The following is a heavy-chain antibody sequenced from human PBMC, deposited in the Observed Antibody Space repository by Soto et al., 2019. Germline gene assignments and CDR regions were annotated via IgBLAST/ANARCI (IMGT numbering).Heavy chain of an antibody. V-gene: IGHV4-39*01. D-gene: IGHD3-3*01. CDR3: ARGPIFGGIGYGMDV. Sequence: SETLYVNCTVADGAMSSGPYSWGWIRQPPGKGLEWIGTFYYSGSTYYNPSLESRVTISVDTSKNQFSLKVSSVTAADTAVYHCARGPIFGGIGYGMDVWGQGTTVTVSS. CDR2: FYYSGST. J-gene: IGHJ6*02. CDR1: DGAMSSGPYS.